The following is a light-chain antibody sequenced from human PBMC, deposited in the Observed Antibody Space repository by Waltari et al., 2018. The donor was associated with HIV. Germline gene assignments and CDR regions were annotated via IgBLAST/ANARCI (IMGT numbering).Light chain of an antibody. Sequence: QSVLTPPPSASGPPGRSVPISSSACRSNIGHNAVYCYQELPRPAPHPLFVGNGQRPSGVPDRFSGSESGTSASLAISGLRSEDEADYYCAAWDDSLSGSYVFGTGTKVTVL. CDR2: GNG. CDR3: AAWDDSLSGSYV. CDR1: RSNIGHNA. V-gene: IGLV1-47*01. J-gene: IGLJ1*01.